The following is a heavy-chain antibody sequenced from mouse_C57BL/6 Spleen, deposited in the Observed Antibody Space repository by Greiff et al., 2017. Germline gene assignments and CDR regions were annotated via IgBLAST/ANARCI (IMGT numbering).Heavy chain of an antibody. CDR2: INPSSGYT. CDR1: GYTFTSYW. CDR3: AKSHGSSPAWFAY. V-gene: IGHV1-7*01. D-gene: IGHD1-1*01. J-gene: IGHJ3*01. Sequence: VKLMESGAELAKPGASVKLSCKASGYTFTSYWMHWVKQRPGQGLEWIGYINPSSGYTKYNQKFKDKATLTADKSSSTAYMQLSSLTYEDAAVYYWAKSHGSSPAWFAYWGQGTLVTVSA.